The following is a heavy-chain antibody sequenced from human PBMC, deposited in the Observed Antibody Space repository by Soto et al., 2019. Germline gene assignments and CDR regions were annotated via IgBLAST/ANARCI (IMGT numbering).Heavy chain of an antibody. CDR3: ASTYYYGSGSYYVFDY. V-gene: IGHV1-69*13. CDR1: GGTFSSYA. J-gene: IGHJ4*02. D-gene: IGHD3-10*01. CDR2: IIPIFGTA. Sequence: SVKVSCKASGGTFSSYAISWVRQAPGQGLEWMGGIIPIFGTANYAQKFQGRVTITADESTSTAYMELSSLRSEDTAVYYCASTYYYGSGSYYVFDYWGQGTLVTAPQ.